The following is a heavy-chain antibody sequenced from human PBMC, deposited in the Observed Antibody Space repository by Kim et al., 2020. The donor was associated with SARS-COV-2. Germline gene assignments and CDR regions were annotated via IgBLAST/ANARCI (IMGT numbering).Heavy chain of an antibody. Sequence: GGSLRLSCAASGFTFSSYTMNWVRQAPGKGLEWVSSITTSKTYIYYADSVRGRITISRDNAKKSLYLQMNSLRAEDTAVYYCASRYCSSTSCYRPTPFD. J-gene: IGHJ5*01. CDR1: GFTFSSYT. CDR2: ITTSKTYI. D-gene: IGHD2-2*01. V-gene: IGHV3-21*01. CDR3: ASRYCSSTSCYRPTPFD.